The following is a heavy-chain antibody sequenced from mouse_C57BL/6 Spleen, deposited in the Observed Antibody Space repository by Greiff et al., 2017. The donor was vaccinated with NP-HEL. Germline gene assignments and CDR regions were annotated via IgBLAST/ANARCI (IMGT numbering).Heavy chain of an antibody. CDR1: GYTFTSYW. V-gene: IGHV1-59*01. CDR3: ARPLDYGSSPAWFAY. Sequence: QVQLQQPGAELVRPGTSVKLSCKASGYTFTSYWMHWVKQRPGQGLEWIGVIDPSDSYTNYNQKFKGKATLTVDTSSSTAYMQLSSLTSEDSAVYYCARPLDYGSSPAWFAYWGQGTLVTVSA. CDR2: IDPSDSYT. D-gene: IGHD1-1*01. J-gene: IGHJ3*01.